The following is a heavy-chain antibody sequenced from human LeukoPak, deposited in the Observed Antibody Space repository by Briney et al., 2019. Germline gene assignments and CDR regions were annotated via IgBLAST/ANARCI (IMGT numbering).Heavy chain of an antibody. D-gene: IGHD2-8*01. J-gene: IGHJ4*02. V-gene: IGHV3-21*01. CDR1: ASTFSSYS. CDR3: ARGEFNGLDY. CDR2: IDTSSNYI. Sequence: PGGSLRLSCAAFASTFSSYSMNWVRQAPGKGLEWVSYIDTSSNYIYYADSVKGRFTISRDNAKNSLYLQMNSLRAEDTAVYYCARGEFNGLDYWGQGTLVTVSS.